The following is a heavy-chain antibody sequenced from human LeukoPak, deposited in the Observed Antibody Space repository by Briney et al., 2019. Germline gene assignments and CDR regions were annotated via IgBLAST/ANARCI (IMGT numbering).Heavy chain of an antibody. Sequence: GGSLRLSCSASEFTFSAYAMSWVRQAPGKGLEWVSTISGSGGTTYYADSVKGRFTISRDNSKNTLYLQMNSLRAEDTAVYYCAKSKSSGSGNYGKYYFDYWGQGTLVTVSS. D-gene: IGHD3-10*01. CDR2: ISGSGGTT. CDR3: AKSKSSGSGNYGKYYFDY. V-gene: IGHV3-23*01. J-gene: IGHJ4*02. CDR1: EFTFSAYA.